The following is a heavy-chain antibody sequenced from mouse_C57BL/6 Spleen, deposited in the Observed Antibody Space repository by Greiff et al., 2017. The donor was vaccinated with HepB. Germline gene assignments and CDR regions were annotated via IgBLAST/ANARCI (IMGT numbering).Heavy chain of an antibody. CDR3: ARRETAQAYYAMDY. Sequence: EVKLVESGGGLVKPGGSLKLSCAASGFTFSDYGMHWVRQAPEKGLEWVAYISSGSSTIYYADTVKGRFTISRDNAKNTLFLQMTSLRSEDTAMYYCARRETAQAYYAMDYWGQGTSVTVSS. D-gene: IGHD3-2*02. J-gene: IGHJ4*01. CDR2: ISSGSSTI. V-gene: IGHV5-17*01. CDR1: GFTFSDYG.